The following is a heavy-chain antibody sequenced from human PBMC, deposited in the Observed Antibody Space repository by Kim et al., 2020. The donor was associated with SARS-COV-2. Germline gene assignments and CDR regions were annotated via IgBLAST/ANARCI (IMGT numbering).Heavy chain of an antibody. CDR3: ARSELLWFGELLYAHNGFDY. CDR1: GDSVSSNSAA. D-gene: IGHD3-10*01. J-gene: IGHJ4*02. CDR2: TYYRSKWYN. V-gene: IGHV6-1*01. Sequence: SQTLSLTCAISGDSVSSNSAAWNWIRQSPSRGLEWLGRTYYRSKWYNDYAVSVKSRITINPDTSKNQFSLQLNSVTPEDTAVYYCARSELLWFGELLYAHNGFDYWGQGTLVTVSS.